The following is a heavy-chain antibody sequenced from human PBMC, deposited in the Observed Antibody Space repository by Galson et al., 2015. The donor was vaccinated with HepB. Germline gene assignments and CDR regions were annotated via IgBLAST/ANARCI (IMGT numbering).Heavy chain of an antibody. J-gene: IGHJ4*02. CDR1: AYTFTSYG. Sequence: SVKVSCKASAYTFTSYGITWVRQAPGQGLEWMGWISAYNGNTNYAQKFQGRVTMTTDTSTSTAYMELGSLRSDDTAVYYCARVGDIVAVPAAIDYWGQGTLVTVSS. V-gene: IGHV1-18*01. CDR2: ISAYNGNT. D-gene: IGHD2-2*01. CDR3: ARVGDIVAVPAAIDY.